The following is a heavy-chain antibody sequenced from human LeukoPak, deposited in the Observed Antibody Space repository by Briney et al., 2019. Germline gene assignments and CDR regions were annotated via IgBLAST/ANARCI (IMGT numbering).Heavy chain of an antibody. CDR3: AKDGYGVLDY. Sequence: GGSLRLSCAASGFTFSSYEMNWVRQAPGKGLEWVSDISGGGSSTHYADSVKGRFTISRENSQNTLYLQMNSLRAEDTAVYYCAKDGYGVLDYWGQGTLVTVSS. V-gene: IGHV3-23*01. CDR2: ISGGGSST. D-gene: IGHD4-17*01. J-gene: IGHJ4*02. CDR1: GFTFSSYE.